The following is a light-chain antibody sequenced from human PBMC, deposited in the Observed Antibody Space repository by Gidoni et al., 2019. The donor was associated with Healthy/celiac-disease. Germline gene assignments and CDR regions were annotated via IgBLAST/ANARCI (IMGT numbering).Light chain of an antibody. CDR1: QSVSSY. Sequence: EIVLTQSPATLSLSPGERATLSCRASQSVSSYLACAQQKPGQAPRLLIYDASNRATGIPARFSGSGSGTDFTLTISSLEPEDFAFYYCQQRSNWPPGLTFGGGTKVEIK. CDR2: DAS. J-gene: IGKJ4*01. V-gene: IGKV3-11*01. CDR3: QQRSNWPPGLT.